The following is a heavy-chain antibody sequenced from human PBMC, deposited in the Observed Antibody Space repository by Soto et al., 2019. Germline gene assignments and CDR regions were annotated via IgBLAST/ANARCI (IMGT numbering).Heavy chain of an antibody. D-gene: IGHD2-15*01. V-gene: IGHV4-39*01. CDR3: ARHSFALRKNNWCDR. Sequence: SETLSLTCTVSRDSIISSDFYWGWVRQPPGTGLEWIGSIFYLGSSYYNPSFKSRVTMSVDTSKNQFSLRLRSVTAADTALYSFARHSFALRKNNWCDRCGQGIMVTVSS. J-gene: IGHJ5*02. CDR1: RDSIISSDFY. CDR2: IFYLGSS.